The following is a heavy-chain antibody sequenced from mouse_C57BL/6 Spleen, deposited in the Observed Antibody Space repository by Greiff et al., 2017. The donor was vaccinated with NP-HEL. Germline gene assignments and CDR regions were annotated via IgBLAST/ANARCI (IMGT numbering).Heavy chain of an antibody. V-gene: IGHV1-84*01. Sequence: LVESGPELVKPGASVKISCKASVYTFTDYYINWVKQRPGQGLEWIGWIYPGSGNTKYNEKFKGKATLTVDTSSSTAYMQLSSLTSEDSAVYFCARGGYFYDYDVKYFDYWGQGTTLTVSS. D-gene: IGHD2-4*01. CDR1: VYTFTDYY. CDR2: IYPGSGNT. CDR3: ARGGYFYDYDVKYFDY. J-gene: IGHJ2*01.